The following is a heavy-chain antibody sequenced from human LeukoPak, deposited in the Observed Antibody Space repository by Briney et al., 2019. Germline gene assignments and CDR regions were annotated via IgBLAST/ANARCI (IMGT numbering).Heavy chain of an antibody. CDR2: IYYSGST. Sequence: SETLSLICTVSGGSISSSSYYWGWLRQPPGTGLEWIGSIYYSGSTYYNPSLKSRVTISVDTSKNQFSLKLSSVTAADTAVYYCARDIVATIGGPNWFDPWGQGTLVTVSS. CDR1: GGSISSSSYY. V-gene: IGHV4-39*02. D-gene: IGHD5-12*01. CDR3: ARDIVATIGGPNWFDP. J-gene: IGHJ5*02.